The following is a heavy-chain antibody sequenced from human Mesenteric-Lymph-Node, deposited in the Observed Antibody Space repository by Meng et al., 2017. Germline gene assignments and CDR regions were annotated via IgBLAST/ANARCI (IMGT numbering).Heavy chain of an antibody. Sequence: EAQLVVSGGGLVKPGGSLRLSCAASGFTFSSYSMNWVRQAPGKGLEWVSSISSSSSYIYYADSVKGRFTISRDNAKNSLYLQMNSLRAEDTAVYYCARTRDSSGYYYDYWGQGTLVTVSS. CDR1: GFTFSSYS. J-gene: IGHJ4*02. V-gene: IGHV3-21*01. CDR3: ARTRDSSGYYYDY. D-gene: IGHD3-22*01. CDR2: ISSSSSYI.